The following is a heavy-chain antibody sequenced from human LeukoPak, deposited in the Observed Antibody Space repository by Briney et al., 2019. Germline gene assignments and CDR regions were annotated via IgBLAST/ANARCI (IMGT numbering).Heavy chain of an antibody. J-gene: IGHJ3*02. D-gene: IGHD7-27*01. CDR2: ISYSGST. CDR1: GGSVSSGSYY. Sequence: SETLSLTCTVSGGSVSSGSYYWSWIRQPPGKGLEWIGYISYSGSTNYNPSLKSRVTISVDTSKKQFSLKLSSVTAADTAVYYCARARTGDSPHDAFDIWGQGTMVTVSS. CDR3: ARARTGDSPHDAFDI. V-gene: IGHV4-61*01.